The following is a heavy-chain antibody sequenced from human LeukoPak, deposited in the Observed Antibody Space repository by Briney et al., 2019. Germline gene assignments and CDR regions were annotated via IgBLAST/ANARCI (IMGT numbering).Heavy chain of an antibody. CDR2: IWYDGNNK. V-gene: IGHV3-33*01. CDR1: GFTFSSYG. Sequence: GGSPRLSCAASGFTFSSYGMHWVRQAPGKGLEWVAVIWYDGNNKYYADSVKGRFTISRDNSQNTLYLQMNNLRAEDTAVYYCSRGPLRYWGQGTLVTVSS. CDR3: SRGPLRY. J-gene: IGHJ4*02. D-gene: IGHD3-3*01.